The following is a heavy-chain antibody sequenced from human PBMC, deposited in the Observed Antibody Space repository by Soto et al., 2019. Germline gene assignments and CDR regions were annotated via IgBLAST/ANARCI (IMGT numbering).Heavy chain of an antibody. J-gene: IGHJ4*02. CDR1: GYTFSSIG. CDR3: ARDVDGSGKYYTAY. D-gene: IGHD3-10*01. Sequence: QVHLVQSWAEVKKPGASVKVSCKASGYTFSSIGISWVRQAPGQGLEWMGWIRPHNGNTYDAQRLQGRVTMTTDTSTTTAYMELRSLRSDDTAVYYCARDVDGSGKYYTAYWGQGTLVTVSS. V-gene: IGHV1-18*01. CDR2: IRPHNGNT.